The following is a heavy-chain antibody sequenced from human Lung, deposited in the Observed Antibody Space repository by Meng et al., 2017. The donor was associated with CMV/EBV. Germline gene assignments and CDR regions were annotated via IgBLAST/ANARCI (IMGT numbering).Heavy chain of an antibody. CDR2: VYPGDSDM. J-gene: IGHJ6*02. Sequence: GGSLRLSCKGSGYTFTKYWIGWVRQMPGKGLEWMGIVYPGDSDMRYSPSFQGQVTISADKSINTAYLQWSSLKASDSAMYYCARRGEDSSLPDYYFYGMDVWGQGXTVTVSS. CDR1: GYTFTKYW. CDR3: ARRGEDSSLPDYYFYGMDV. D-gene: IGHD6-6*01. V-gene: IGHV5-51*01.